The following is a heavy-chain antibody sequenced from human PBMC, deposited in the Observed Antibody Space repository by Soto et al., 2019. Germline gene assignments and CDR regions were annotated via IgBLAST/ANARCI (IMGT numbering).Heavy chain of an antibody. D-gene: IGHD4-17*01. Sequence: EMQLVESGGGLVQPGGSLKLSCVASGFTLSGSALHWVRQPAGKGLQWVGRIRTIPDNDATAYAASVKGRFTISRDDSKNMAYLLMNSLKTEDTAVYYCARLNSATSETTSYDYYGMDLWGQGTTVTVSS. CDR1: GFTLSGSA. J-gene: IGHJ6*02. CDR3: ARLNSATSETTSYDYYGMDL. V-gene: IGHV3-73*02. CDR2: IRTIPDNDAT.